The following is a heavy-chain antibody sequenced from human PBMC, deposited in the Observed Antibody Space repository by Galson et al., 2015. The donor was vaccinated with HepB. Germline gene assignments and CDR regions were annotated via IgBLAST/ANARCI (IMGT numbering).Heavy chain of an antibody. J-gene: IGHJ4*02. V-gene: IGHV3-7*03. D-gene: IGHD2-2*01. CDR2: INQDGSEK. Sequence: SLRLSCAASGFTFSNNWMSWVRQAPGKGLEWVANINQDGSEKYYVDSVKGRFTISRDNAKNSLYLQMNSLRAEDTAVYYCARLRGTYCSSTTCHHLYFDYWGQVTLVTVSS. CDR1: GFTFSNNW. CDR3: ARLRGTYCSSTTCHHLYFDY.